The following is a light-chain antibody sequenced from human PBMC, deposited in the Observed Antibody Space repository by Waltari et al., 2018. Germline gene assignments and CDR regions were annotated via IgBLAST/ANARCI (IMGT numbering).Light chain of an antibody. CDR3: CSYAGSNIRV. V-gene: IGLV2-11*01. CDR2: GVS. J-gene: IGLJ3*02. Sequence: SALTQPRSVSESPGQSVTISCPGTSRDAGGSEFVSWYQQHPGKAPKLIIYGVSQRPSGVPDRFSASKSGNTASLTISGLQAEDEADYYCCSYAGSNIRVFGGGTKVTVL. CDR1: SRDAGGSEF.